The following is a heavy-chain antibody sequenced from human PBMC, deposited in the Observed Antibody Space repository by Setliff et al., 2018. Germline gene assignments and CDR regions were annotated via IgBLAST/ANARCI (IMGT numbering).Heavy chain of an antibody. J-gene: IGHJ3*02. CDR3: ARGRMRGSCSGPSCTYDPFDI. D-gene: IGHD2-2*01. CDR2: IYHSGSS. CDR1: GGSVNDYY. V-gene: IGHV4-59*02. Sequence: SETLSLTCTVSGGSVNDYYWSWIRRPPGKGLEWIGSIYHSGSSYYNPSLRSRVTISVDTSKNQFSLILRSVTAADTAVYYCARGRMRGSCSGPSCTYDPFDIWGQGTPVTV.